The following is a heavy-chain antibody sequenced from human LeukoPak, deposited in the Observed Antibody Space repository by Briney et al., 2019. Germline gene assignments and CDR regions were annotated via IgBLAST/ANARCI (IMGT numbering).Heavy chain of an antibody. CDR3: ARDTYYYDSSGYSGWFDP. V-gene: IGHV1-18*01. Sequence: GASVKVSRKASGYTFTIYGISWVRQAPGQGLEWMGWISPYNGNTNYAQKLQGRVTMTTDTSTSTAYMELRSLRSDDTAVYYCARDTYYYDSSGYSGWFDPWGQGTLVTVSS. CDR1: GYTFTIYG. CDR2: ISPYNGNT. J-gene: IGHJ5*02. D-gene: IGHD3-22*01.